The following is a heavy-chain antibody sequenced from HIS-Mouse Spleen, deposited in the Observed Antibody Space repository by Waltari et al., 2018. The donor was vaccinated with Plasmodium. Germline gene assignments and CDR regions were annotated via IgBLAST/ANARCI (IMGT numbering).Heavy chain of an antibody. D-gene: IGHD6-13*01. Sequence: EVQLVESGGGLVQPGGSLRLSCAASGFTFSSYWMSWVRQAPGKGLEWVANIKQDGSEKYDVDSLKGRFTISRDNAKNSRYLQMNSLRAEDTAVYYCASSWYWYFDLWGRGTLVTVSS. CDR1: GFTFSSYW. CDR2: IKQDGSEK. J-gene: IGHJ2*01. V-gene: IGHV3-7*01. CDR3: ASSWYWYFDL.